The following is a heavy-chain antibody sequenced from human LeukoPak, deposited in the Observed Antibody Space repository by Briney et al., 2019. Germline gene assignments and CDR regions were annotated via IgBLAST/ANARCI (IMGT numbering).Heavy chain of an antibody. Sequence: SETLSLTCTVSGGSVSSYYWSWIRQPSGKGLEYIGHIYHSGSTNYNPSLKSRVTISIDTSKNQFSLNLSSMTAVDTAVYYCARDPYGELLAFDSWGQGILVTVS. CDR3: ARDPYGELLAFDS. CDR2: IYHSGST. V-gene: IGHV4-59*02. D-gene: IGHD4-17*01. J-gene: IGHJ4*02. CDR1: GGSVSSYY.